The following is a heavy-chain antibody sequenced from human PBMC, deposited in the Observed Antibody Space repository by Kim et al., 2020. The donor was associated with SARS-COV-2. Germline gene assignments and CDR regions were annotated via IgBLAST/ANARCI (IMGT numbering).Heavy chain of an antibody. Sequence: GGSLRLSCAASGFTFSSYSMNWVRQAPGKGLEWVSYISSSSSTIYYADSVKGRFTISRDNAKNSLYLQMNSLRDEDTAVYYCTSIAAAELDYWGQGTLVTVSS. CDR3: TSIAAAELDY. D-gene: IGHD6-13*01. J-gene: IGHJ4*02. V-gene: IGHV3-48*02. CDR1: GFTFSSYS. CDR2: ISSSSSTI.